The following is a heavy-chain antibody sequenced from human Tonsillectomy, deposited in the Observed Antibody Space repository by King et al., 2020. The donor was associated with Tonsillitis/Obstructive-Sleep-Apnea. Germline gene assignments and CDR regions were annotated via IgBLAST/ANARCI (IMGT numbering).Heavy chain of an antibody. CDR3: AKEPLWFEKLNPMYV. CDR1: GFTFSSYA. J-gene: IGHJ6*02. Sequence: VQLVESGGGLVQPGGSLKLSCAASGFTFSSYAPSWVRQAPGKGLEWVAAISATGGSTFYADSVRGRFTISRDNSKNTLYLQMNSLRAEDTAVYYCAKEPLWFEKLNPMYVWGQGATVTVSS. V-gene: IGHV3-23*04. D-gene: IGHD3-10*01. CDR2: ISATGGST.